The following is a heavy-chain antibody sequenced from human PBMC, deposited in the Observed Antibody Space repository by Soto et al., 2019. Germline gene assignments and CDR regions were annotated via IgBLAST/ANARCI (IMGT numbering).Heavy chain of an antibody. J-gene: IGHJ4*02. CDR2: ISSSSSTI. V-gene: IGHV3-48*02. D-gene: IGHD3-3*01. CDR3: ARAPYDFWSGYSDY. CDR1: GFTFSSYS. Sequence: PGGSLRLSCAASGFTFSSYSMNWVRQAPGKGLEWVSYISSSSSTIYYADSVKGRFTISRDNAKDSLYLQMNSLRDEDTAVYYCARAPYDFWSGYSDYWGQGTLVTVSS.